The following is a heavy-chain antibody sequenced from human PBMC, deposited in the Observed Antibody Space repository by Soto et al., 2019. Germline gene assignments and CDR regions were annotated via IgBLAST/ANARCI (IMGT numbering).Heavy chain of an antibody. CDR1: GASISTSSDF. V-gene: IGHV4-39*01. Sequence: SETLSLTCSVSGASISTSSDFWGWILQAPGKGLEWIGNVYQSGTTRLNPSLKSRVSIFVDRSKNQFSLELNSATAADRAVYYCARQPESTSYFDYWGQGILVTVS. CDR2: VYQSGTT. CDR3: ARQPESTSYFDY. J-gene: IGHJ4*02. D-gene: IGHD2-2*01.